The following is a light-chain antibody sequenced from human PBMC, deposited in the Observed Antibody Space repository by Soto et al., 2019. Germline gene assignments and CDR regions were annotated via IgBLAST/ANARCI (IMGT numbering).Light chain of an antibody. J-gene: IGLJ1*01. CDR1: XXXXXCYNY. CDR2: EVI. V-gene: IGLV2-14*01. CDR3: SSYTSSSTPLYV. Sequence: QSALTQPASVSGSPGQSITISXTXXXXXXXCYNYVSWYQQHPGKAPKLMIYEVINRPSGVSDRFSGSKSGNTASLTISGLQAEDEADYYCSSYTSSSTPLYVFGTGTKLTVL.